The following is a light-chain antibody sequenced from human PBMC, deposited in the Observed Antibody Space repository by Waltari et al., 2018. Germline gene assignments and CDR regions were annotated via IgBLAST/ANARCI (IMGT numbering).Light chain of an antibody. CDR1: QSIDNN. Sequence: EVVMTQSPATLSASPGERVTLSCKASQSIDNNLAWYQQKPGQAPRLLIYGASTRATGVPARFSGSGSGTEFTLTISSLQSEDCAVFYCQQYNRWPPLTFGGGTKVEIK. V-gene: IGKV3-15*01. J-gene: IGKJ4*01. CDR2: GAS. CDR3: QQYNRWPPLT.